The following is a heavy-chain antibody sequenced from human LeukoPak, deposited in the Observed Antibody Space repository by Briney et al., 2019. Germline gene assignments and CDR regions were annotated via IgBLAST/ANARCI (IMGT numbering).Heavy chain of an antibody. Sequence: GASVKVSCKASGGTFSSYATSWVRQAPGQGLEWMGGIIPIFGTANYAQKFQGRVTITADKSTSTAYMELSSLRSEDTAVYYCARDPHLYCSSTSCYFNDYWGQGTLVTVSS. CDR2: IIPIFGTA. CDR1: GGTFSSYA. CDR3: ARDPHLYCSSTSCYFNDY. V-gene: IGHV1-69*06. D-gene: IGHD2-2*01. J-gene: IGHJ4*02.